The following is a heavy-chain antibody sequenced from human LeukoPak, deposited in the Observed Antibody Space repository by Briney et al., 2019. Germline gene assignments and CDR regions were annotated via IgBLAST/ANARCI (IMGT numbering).Heavy chain of an antibody. CDR1: GFTFSDCW. J-gene: IGHJ4*02. V-gene: IGHV3-7*01. D-gene: IGHD6-6*01. CDR3: ARASSSSPDY. CDR2: IKDDGSEI. Sequence: GGSLRLSCEASGFTFSDCWMSWIRQSPGKGLEWVANIKDDGSEIYYVDSVKGRFTISRDNPKNSLYLQMNSLRAEDTAVYYCARASSSSPDYWGQGTLVTVSS.